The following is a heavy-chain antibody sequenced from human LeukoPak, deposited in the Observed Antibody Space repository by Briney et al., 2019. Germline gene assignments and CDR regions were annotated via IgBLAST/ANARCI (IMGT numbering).Heavy chain of an antibody. D-gene: IGHD2-8*01. J-gene: IGHJ6*02. CDR1: GFTLSRNN. CDR2: ISFSSDMI. CDR3: AKVPINGNYYYYGMDV. Sequence: AGGSLRLSCAASGFTLSRNNINWVRQAPGEGVGWVSYISFSSDMIYYADSVKGRFTISRDNSKNTLYLQMNSLRAEDTAVYYCAKVPINGNYYYYGMDVWGQGTTVTVSS. V-gene: IGHV3-48*01.